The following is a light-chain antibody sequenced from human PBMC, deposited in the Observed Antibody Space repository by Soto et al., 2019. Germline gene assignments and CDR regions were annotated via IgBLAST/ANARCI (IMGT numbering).Light chain of an antibody. V-gene: IGKV1-6*01. J-gene: IGKJ1*01. CDR1: QTITRW. Sequence: IQMAQSPSSLSGSVGDRVTITCRASQTITRWMAWYQQKPGKAPKLLIYDASTLDSGVPSRFSGSGSGTDFTLTISSLQPEDFATYYCLQDYNYPRTFGQGTKGDIK. CDR2: DAS. CDR3: LQDYNYPRT.